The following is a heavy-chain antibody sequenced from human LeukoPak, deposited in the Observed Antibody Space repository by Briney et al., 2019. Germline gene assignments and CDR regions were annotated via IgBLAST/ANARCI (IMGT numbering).Heavy chain of an antibody. CDR2: IYTTGNT. CDR3: ARGKYYYDSNSSYRYFDP. V-gene: IGHV4-4*07. Sequence: SETLSLTCVVSGGSISSYYWSWIRQPAGKGLEWIGRIYTTGNTNYNPSLKSRVTMSIDTSKKQFSLKLSSVTAADTAVYYCARGKYYYDSNSSYRYFDPWGQGTLVTVSS. D-gene: IGHD3-22*01. CDR1: GGSISSYY. J-gene: IGHJ5*02.